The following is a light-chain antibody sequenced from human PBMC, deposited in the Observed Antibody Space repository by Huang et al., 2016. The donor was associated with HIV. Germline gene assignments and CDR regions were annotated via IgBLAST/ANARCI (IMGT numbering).Light chain of an antibody. CDR3: QQYDSSPPT. Sequence: IVLTQSPGTLSLSPGERATLSCRTSDTIDNSYLAWYQQKPGQAPRLLIYLASFRASGVPDRFTGSGSGTDFTLTISRLQPEDFAMYYCQQYDSSPPTFGPGTRVDIK. V-gene: IGKV3-20*01. CDR1: DTIDNSY. CDR2: LAS. J-gene: IGKJ3*01.